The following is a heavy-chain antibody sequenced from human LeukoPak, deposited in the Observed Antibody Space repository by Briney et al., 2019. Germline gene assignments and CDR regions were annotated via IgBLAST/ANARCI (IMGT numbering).Heavy chain of an antibody. CDR3: ARVSHYYGSEIEY. J-gene: IGHJ4*02. CDR2: ISAYNGNT. V-gene: IGHV1-18*01. Sequence: ASVTVSCMCSVYTFTIYGITWVRQAPGQGVGWMGWISAYNGNTNYAQKVQGRVTITTDTSTSTAYMELRRLRSDDTAVYYCARVSHYYGSEIEYWGQGTLVTVSS. D-gene: IGHD3-10*01. CDR1: VYTFTIYG.